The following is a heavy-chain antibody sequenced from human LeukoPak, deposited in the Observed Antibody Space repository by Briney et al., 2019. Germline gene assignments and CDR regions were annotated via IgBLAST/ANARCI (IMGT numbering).Heavy chain of an antibody. Sequence: GRSLRLSCAASGFTFDDYAMHWVRQAPGKGLEWVSGISWDSGSIGYADSVKGRFTVSRDNAKNSLYLQMNSLRPEDTALYYCAKADYSGRSPSYFDYWGQGTLVTVSS. CDR1: GFTFDDYA. V-gene: IGHV3-9*01. D-gene: IGHD1-26*01. CDR2: ISWDSGSI. J-gene: IGHJ4*02. CDR3: AKADYSGRSPSYFDY.